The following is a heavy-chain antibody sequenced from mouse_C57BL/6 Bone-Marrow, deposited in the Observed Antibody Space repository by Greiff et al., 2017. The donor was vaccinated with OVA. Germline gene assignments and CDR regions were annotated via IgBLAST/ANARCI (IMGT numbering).Heavy chain of an antibody. V-gene: IGHV2-3*01. CDR2: IWGDGST. J-gene: IGHJ3*01. CDR1: GFSLTSYG. CDR3: ASYGNGAWFAY. Sequence: VQLQQSGPGLVAPSQSLSITCTVSGFSLTSYGLSWVRQPPGKGLEWLGVIWGDGSTNYHSALISRLSISKDNSKSQVFLKLNSLQTDDTATYYCASYGNGAWFAYWGQGTLVTVSA. D-gene: IGHD2-1*01.